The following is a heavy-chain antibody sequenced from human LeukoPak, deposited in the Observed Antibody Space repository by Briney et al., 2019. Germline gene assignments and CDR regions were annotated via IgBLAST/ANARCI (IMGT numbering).Heavy chain of an antibody. V-gene: IGHV4-39*07. Sequence: PSEALSLTCTVSGASVSSQNYGWGWVRQPAGKGLEWSGSIHHSDGTNHNASLKSRVTISVDTSKNQFSLKLTSVTAADTAVYYCVETPNYYYDSSGYLGWGQGTLVTVSS. J-gene: IGHJ1*01. CDR2: IHHSDGT. CDR1: GASVSSQNYG. CDR3: VETPNYYYDSSGYLG. D-gene: IGHD3-22*01.